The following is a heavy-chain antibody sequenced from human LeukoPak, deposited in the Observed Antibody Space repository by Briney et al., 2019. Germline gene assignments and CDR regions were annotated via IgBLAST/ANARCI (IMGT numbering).Heavy chain of an antibody. CDR2: IKLDGSAT. CDR1: GFTFSNFW. Sequence: GGSLRLSCAASGFTFSNFWMAWVRQVPGKGPEWVADIKLDGSATYYLDSVRGRFTISRDNAMNSLYLQMHSLRADDTAIYYCARDKGRPPLQTVGHFDKWGQGTLVPVSS. D-gene: IGHD3-10*01. CDR3: ARDKGRPPLQTVGHFDK. V-gene: IGHV3-7*01. J-gene: IGHJ4*02.